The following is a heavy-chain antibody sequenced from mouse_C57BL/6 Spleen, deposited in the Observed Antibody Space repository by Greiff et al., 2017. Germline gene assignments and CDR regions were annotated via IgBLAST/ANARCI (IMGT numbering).Heavy chain of an antibody. V-gene: IGHV1-55*01. Sequence: QVQLKQPGAELVKPGASVKMSCKASGYTFTSYWITWVKQRPGQGLEWIGDIYPGSGSTNYNEKFKSNATLTVDTSSSTAYMQLSSLTSEDSAVYYCARGVDGYHFFDYWGQGTTLTVSS. CDR3: ARGVDGYHFFDY. J-gene: IGHJ2*01. D-gene: IGHD2-3*01. CDR1: GYTFTSYW. CDR2: IYPGSGST.